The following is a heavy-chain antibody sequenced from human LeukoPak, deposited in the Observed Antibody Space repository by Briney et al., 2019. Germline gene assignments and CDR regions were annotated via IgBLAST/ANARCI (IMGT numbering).Heavy chain of an antibody. CDR2: ISGSGHTT. CDR3: AKDHQIVRAYNLHY. V-gene: IGHV3-23*01. J-gene: IGHJ4*02. Sequence: PGGSLRLSCAASGFTFSSFAMSWVRQGPGKGLEWASAISGSGHTTYYADSVKGRFTISRDNSKNTLYLQMSSLRAEDTTVYYCAKDHQIVRAYNLHYWGQGTLVTVSS. CDR1: GFTFSSFA. D-gene: IGHD1-26*01.